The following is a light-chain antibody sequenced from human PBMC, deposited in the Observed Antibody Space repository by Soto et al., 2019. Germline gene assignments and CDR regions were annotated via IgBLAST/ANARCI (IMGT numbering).Light chain of an antibody. V-gene: IGKV3-20*01. Sequence: EVVLTQSPGTLSLSPGERATLSCGASQSVGSSYLAWYQQKPGQTPRLLIYGASNRATGIPDRFSGSGSGTDFTLTINSLEPEDSAVYYCQQHGSSPWMFGQGTKVEIK. CDR1: QSVGSSY. J-gene: IGKJ1*01. CDR2: GAS. CDR3: QQHGSSPWM.